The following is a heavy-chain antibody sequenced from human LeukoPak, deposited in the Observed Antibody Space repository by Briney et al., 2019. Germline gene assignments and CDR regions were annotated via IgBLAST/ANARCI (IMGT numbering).Heavy chain of an antibody. Sequence: GGSLRLSCAASGFTFSSYEMNWVRQAPGKGLEWVAVISYDGSNKYYADSVKGRFTISRDNSKNTLYLQMNSLRAEDTAVYYCAKDEGARGGDYWGQGTLVTVSS. D-gene: IGHD1-26*01. J-gene: IGHJ4*02. CDR3: AKDEGARGGDY. V-gene: IGHV3-30*18. CDR1: GFTFSSYE. CDR2: ISYDGSNK.